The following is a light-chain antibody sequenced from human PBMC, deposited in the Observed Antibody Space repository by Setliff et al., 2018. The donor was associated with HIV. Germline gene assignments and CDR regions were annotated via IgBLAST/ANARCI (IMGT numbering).Light chain of an antibody. CDR2: NTN. CDR1: SGSVSTSYY. V-gene: IGLV8-61*01. Sequence: QTVVTQEPSLSVSPGGTVTLTCGLSSGSVSTSYYPSWYQQTPGQAPRTLIYNTNTRSSGVPDRFSGSILGNKAALTITGAQADDESDYYCVLYMGSDILIFGGGTKVTVL. CDR3: VLYMGSDILI. J-gene: IGLJ2*01.